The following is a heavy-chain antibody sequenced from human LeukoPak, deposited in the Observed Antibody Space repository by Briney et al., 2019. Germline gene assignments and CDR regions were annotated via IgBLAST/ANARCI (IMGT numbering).Heavy chain of an antibody. CDR1: GFTFSSYA. CDR2: ISSNGGST. J-gene: IGHJ5*02. V-gene: IGHV3-64*01. CDR3: ARGLRERSYGDFVFNWFDP. Sequence: PGGSLRLSCAASGFTFSSYAMHWVRQAPGKGLEYVSAISSNGGSTYYANSVKGRFTISRDNSKNTLYLQMGSLRAEDMAVYYCARGLRERSYGDFVFNWFDPWGQGTLVAVSS. D-gene: IGHD4-17*01.